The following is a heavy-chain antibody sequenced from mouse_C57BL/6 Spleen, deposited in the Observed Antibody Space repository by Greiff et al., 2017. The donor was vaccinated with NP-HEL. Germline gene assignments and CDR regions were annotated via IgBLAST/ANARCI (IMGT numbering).Heavy chain of an antibody. D-gene: IGHD3-2*02. V-gene: IGHV1-82*01. Sequence: QVQLQQSGPELVKPGASVKISCKASGYAFSSSWMNWVKQRPGKGLEWIGRIYPGDGDTNYNGKFKGKATLTADKSSSTAYMQLSSLTSEDSAVYFCARWDSSGLYWYFDVWGTGTTVTVSS. CDR2: IYPGDGDT. CDR1: GYAFSSSW. J-gene: IGHJ1*03. CDR3: ARWDSSGLYWYFDV.